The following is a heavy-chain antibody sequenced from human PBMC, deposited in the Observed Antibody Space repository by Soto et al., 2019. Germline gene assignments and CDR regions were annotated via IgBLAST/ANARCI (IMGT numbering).Heavy chain of an antibody. CDR3: AREGLYGSIQDNTFDI. D-gene: IGHD6-19*01. CDR2: MNPNSGNT. CDR1: GYTFNRHD. V-gene: IGHV1-8*03. J-gene: IGHJ3*02. Sequence: QVQLVQSGAEVKRSGASVRISCKASGYTFNRHDINWVRQATGQGPEWIGWMNPNSGNTGYAQKFQGRVPITRDSSITTAYMDLSSLTSEDTAIYYCAREGLYGSIQDNTFDIWGQGTMVSVSS.